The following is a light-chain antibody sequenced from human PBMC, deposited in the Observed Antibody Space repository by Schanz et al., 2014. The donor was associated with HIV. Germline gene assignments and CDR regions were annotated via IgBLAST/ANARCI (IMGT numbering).Light chain of an antibody. CDR3: LQDYNYPFT. V-gene: IGKV1-6*01. J-gene: IGKJ3*01. CDR2: TAS. Sequence: IQMTQSPSSVSASVGDRVTITCRASQGINSDLGWYQQKPGRAPKLLIYTASTLQNEVPSRFSGSGSGTDFTLTISSLQPEDFATYYCLQDYNYPFTFGPGTKVHVK. CDR1: QGINSD.